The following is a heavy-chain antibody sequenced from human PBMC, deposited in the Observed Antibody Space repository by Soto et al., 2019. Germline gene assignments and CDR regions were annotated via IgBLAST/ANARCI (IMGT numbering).Heavy chain of an antibody. V-gene: IGHV1-18*01. CDR2: ISAYNGNT. CDR3: ARGGTPVDC. J-gene: IGHJ4*02. D-gene: IGHD3-16*01. Sequence: QDQLVQSGAEVKKPGASVKLSCKASGYTFTNFGISWVRQAPGQGLEWMGWISAYNGNTNYAQNFQGRFTMTADTFTSTAYMALRSLRFDDTAVYYCARGGTPVDCSGPGTLVTVSS. CDR1: GYTFTNFG.